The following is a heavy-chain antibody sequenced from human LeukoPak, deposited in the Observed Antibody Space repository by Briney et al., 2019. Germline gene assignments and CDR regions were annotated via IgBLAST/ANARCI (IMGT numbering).Heavy chain of an antibody. CDR1: RGSISTYY. J-gene: IGHJ4*02. V-gene: IGHV4-4*07. Sequence: KPSETLSLTCTVSRGSISTYYWSWIRQPAGKGLEWIGHIYSSRRTNYNPSLRSRVTMSVDTSKIQFSLRRGSVTAADVSVYYSAKLGNQWELRLDYWGQGALVTVSS. CDR3: AKLGNQWELRLDY. CDR2: IYSSRRT. D-gene: IGHD1-26*01.